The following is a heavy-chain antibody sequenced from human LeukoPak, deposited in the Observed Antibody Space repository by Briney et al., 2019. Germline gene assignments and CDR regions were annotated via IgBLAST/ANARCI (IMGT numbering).Heavy chain of an antibody. CDR3: ASPDY. V-gene: IGHV4-61*02. Sequence: SETLSLTCTVSGYSITSGGFSWNWIRQPAGKGLEWIGRIYTSGSTNYNPSLKSRVTMSVDTSKNQFSLKLSSVTAADTAVYYCASPDYWGQGTLVTVSS. J-gene: IGHJ4*02. CDR1: GYSITSGGFS. CDR2: IYTSGST.